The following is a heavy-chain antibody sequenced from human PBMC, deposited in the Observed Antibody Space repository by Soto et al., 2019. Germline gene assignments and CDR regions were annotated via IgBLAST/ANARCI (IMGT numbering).Heavy chain of an antibody. CDR2: IYYTGST. D-gene: IGHD1-26*01. CDR1: GGSISSSSYS. Sequence: QLQLQESGPGLVKPSETLSLTCTVSGGSISSSSYSWGWIRQPPGKGLECIGSIYYTGSTYYNPSLNSRVAIAADTSKDQLSLKLSSVTPADTAVYYCARRYSGSYSYHYWGQGTLVTVSS. J-gene: IGHJ4*02. V-gene: IGHV4-39*01. CDR3: ARRYSGSYSYHY.